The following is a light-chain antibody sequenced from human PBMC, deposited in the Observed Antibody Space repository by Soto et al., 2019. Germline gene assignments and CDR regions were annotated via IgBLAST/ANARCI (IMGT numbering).Light chain of an antibody. CDR1: QSVGTY. V-gene: IGKV3-11*01. CDR2: DSS. J-gene: IGKJ4*01. Sequence: EIVMTQSPATLSLSPGERATLSCRASQSVGTYLAWYQQKPGQAPRLLIYDSSKRAADIPARFSGSGSGTDFTLTISSLEPEDFAVYYCQHRSIWPPAFGGGTKVAIK. CDR3: QHRSIWPPA.